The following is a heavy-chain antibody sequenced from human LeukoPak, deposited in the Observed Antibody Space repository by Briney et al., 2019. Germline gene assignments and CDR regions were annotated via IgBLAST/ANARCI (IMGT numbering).Heavy chain of an antibody. J-gene: IGHJ4*02. CDR2: INHSGST. Sequence: PSETLSLTCAVYGGSFSGYYWSWLRQPPGKGLEWIGEINHSGSTNYNPSLKSRVTISVDTSKNQFSLKLSSVTAADTAVYYCAAGIAAAGKSGNYFDYWGQGTLVTVSS. D-gene: IGHD6-13*01. CDR3: AAGIAAAGKSGNYFDY. CDR1: GGSFSGYY. V-gene: IGHV4-34*01.